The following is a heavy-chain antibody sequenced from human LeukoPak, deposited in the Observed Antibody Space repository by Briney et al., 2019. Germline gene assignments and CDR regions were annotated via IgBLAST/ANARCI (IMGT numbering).Heavy chain of an antibody. V-gene: IGHV3-64*02. Sequence: PGGSLRLSCAASGNYWMHWVRQAPGEGLEYVSAISSNGGSTYYADSVKGRFTISRDNSKNTLFLQMGSLRVEDMAVYYCARGLRAYYYYGMDVWGQGTTVTVSS. D-gene: IGHD3-3*01. CDR1: GNYW. CDR3: ARGLRAYYYYGMDV. J-gene: IGHJ6*02. CDR2: ISSNGGST.